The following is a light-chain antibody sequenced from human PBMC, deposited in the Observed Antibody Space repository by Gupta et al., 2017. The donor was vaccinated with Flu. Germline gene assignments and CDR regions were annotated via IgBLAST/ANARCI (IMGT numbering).Light chain of an antibody. CDR3: LQANNFPYT. CDR1: QGISNW. CDR2: GAS. V-gene: IGKV1-12*01. Sequence: DIQLTQSPSSVSASVGDVVTITCRATQGISNWLAWYQQKPGNAPKLLIYGASSLQSGVPSMFSGRGSGTDFPLTISILQPEDVATYYCLQANNFPYTFGQGTKLEI. J-gene: IGKJ2*01.